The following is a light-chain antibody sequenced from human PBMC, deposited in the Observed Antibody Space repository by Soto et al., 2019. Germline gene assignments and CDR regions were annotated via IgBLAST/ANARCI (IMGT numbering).Light chain of an antibody. CDR1: QSVSGN. CDR3: QQYNNWPPT. V-gene: IGKV3D-15*01. CDR2: GAS. Sequence: EIVMTQSPATLSVSPGERATLSCRASQSVSGNLAWYHQKPGQAPRRLLYGASTRATGIPARFSGSGSGTEFTLTISSLQSEDFAVYYCQQYNNWPPTFGQGTKVEIK. J-gene: IGKJ1*01.